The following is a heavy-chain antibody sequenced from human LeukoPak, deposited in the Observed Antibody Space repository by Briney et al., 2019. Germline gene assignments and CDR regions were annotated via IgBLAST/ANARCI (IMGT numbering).Heavy chain of an antibody. CDR2: INPNSGGT. D-gene: IGHD6-19*01. J-gene: IGHJ4*02. Sequence: GASVKVSCKASGYTFTGYYMHWVRQAPGQGLEWMGWINPNSGGTNYAQKFQGRVTMTRDTSISTAYMELSRLRSDDTAVYYCARGRIAVAGIFVYWGQGTLVTVSS. CDR1: GYTFTGYY. CDR3: ARGRIAVAGIFVY. V-gene: IGHV1-2*02.